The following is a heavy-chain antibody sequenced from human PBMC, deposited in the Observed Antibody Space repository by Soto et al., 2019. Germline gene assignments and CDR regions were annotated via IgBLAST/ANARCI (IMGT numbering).Heavy chain of an antibody. Sequence: QVTLKESGPALVKPTETLTLTCTVSGFSLTTGKMGVSWIRQPPGKALEWLAHIFSDNERSYSTSLQGRLTISKDTSGSQVVLSMTNVDPVDTAPYYCARMNVDSYQFYYAMDVLGQGTTVTVSS. V-gene: IGHV2-26*01. J-gene: IGHJ6*02. CDR3: ARMNVDSYQFYYAMDV. D-gene: IGHD4-17*01. CDR2: IFSDNER. CDR1: GFSLTTGKMG.